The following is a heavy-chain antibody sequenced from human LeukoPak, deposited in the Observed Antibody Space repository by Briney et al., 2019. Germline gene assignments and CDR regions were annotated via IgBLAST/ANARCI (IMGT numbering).Heavy chain of an antibody. Sequence: PGGSLRLSCAVSGFTVSSNYMSWVRQAPGKGLEWVSFIYNGGRPYHADSVMGRFTISRDNSKNSVYLQMNSLRAEDTAVYYCAAESIAAHPPYFDYWGQGTLVTVSS. CDR1: GFTVSSNY. J-gene: IGHJ4*02. D-gene: IGHD6-6*01. CDR3: AAESIAAHPPYFDY. CDR2: IYNGGRP. V-gene: IGHV3-66*01.